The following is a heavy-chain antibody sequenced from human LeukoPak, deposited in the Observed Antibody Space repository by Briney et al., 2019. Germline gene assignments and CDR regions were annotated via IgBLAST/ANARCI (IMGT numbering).Heavy chain of an antibody. V-gene: IGHV3-21*05. CDR3: ARDLLLGRSVWYGAFDY. J-gene: IGHJ4*02. Sequence: PGGSLRLSCAASGFTFSNYTMNWVRQAPGKGLEWVSYIGSSGYFIFYADSLKGRFTISRDNAKNSMYLQMNSLRAEDTAVYYCARDLLLGRSVWYGAFDYWGQGILVTVSS. D-gene: IGHD6-19*01. CDR1: GFTFSNYT. CDR2: IGSSGYFI.